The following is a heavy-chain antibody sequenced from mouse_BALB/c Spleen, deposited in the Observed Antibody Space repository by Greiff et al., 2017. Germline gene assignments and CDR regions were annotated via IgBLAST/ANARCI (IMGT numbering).Heavy chain of an antibody. CDR2: INPGSGGT. V-gene: IGHV1-54*01. J-gene: IGHJ4*01. CDR1: GYAFTNYL. CDR3: ARSITTVVADDYYAMDY. Sequence: VQLQQSGAELVRPGTSVKVSCKASGYAFTNYLIEWVKQRPGQGLEWIGVINPGSGGTNYNEKFKGKATLTADKSSSTAYMQLSSLTSDDSAVYFCARSITTVVADDYYAMDYWGQGTSVTVSS. D-gene: IGHD1-1*01.